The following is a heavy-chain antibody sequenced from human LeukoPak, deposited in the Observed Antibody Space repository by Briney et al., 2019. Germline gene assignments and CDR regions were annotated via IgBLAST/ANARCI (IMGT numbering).Heavy chain of an antibody. J-gene: IGHJ3*02. V-gene: IGHV1-18*04. Sequence: ASVKVSCKASGYTFTGYYMHWVRQAPGQGLEWMGWISAYNGNTNYAQKLQGRVTMTTDTSTSTAYMELRSLRSDDTAVYYCARELAYCGGDCLDAFDIWGQGTMVTVSS. CDR1: GYTFTGYY. CDR2: ISAYNGNT. CDR3: ARELAYCGGDCLDAFDI. D-gene: IGHD2-21*02.